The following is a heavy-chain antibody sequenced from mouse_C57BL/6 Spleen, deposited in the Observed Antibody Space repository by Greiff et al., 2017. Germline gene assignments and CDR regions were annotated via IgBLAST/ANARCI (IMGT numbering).Heavy chain of an antibody. D-gene: IGHD1-1*01. Sequence: DVMLVESGGDLVKPGGSLKLSCAASGFTFSSYGMSWVRQTPDKRLEWVATISSGGSYTYYPDSVKGRFTISSDNAKNTLYLQMSSLKSEDTAMYYCASPLFTTVVATGTYYAMDYWGQGTSVTVSS. J-gene: IGHJ4*01. V-gene: IGHV5-6*02. CDR2: ISSGGSYT. CDR1: GFTFSSYG. CDR3: ASPLFTTVVATGTYYAMDY.